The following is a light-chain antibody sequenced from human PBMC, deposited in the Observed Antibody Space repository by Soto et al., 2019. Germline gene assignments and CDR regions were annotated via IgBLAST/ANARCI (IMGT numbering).Light chain of an antibody. CDR3: SSYTSGSTLEV. V-gene: IGLV2-14*01. CDR1: SSDIGGHKY. Sequence: QSALTQPASVSGSPGQSITISCTGTSSDIGGHKYVSWYQQYSGKAPKLMIYDVNSRPSGVSNRFSGSKSGNTASLTISGLQAEDEAYYYCSSYTSGSTLEVFGGGTKLTVL. CDR2: DVN. J-gene: IGLJ2*01.